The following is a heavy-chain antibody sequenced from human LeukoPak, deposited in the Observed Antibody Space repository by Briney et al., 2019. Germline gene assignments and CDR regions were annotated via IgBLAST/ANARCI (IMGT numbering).Heavy chain of an antibody. J-gene: IGHJ4*02. Sequence: SETLSLTCTVSGGSISSYYWSWIRQPPGKGLEWIGYIYYSGSTNYNPSLKSRVTISVDTSKNQFSLKLSSVTAADTAVYYCARVKGNYYDSSGYLYYFDYWGQGTLVTVSS. D-gene: IGHD3-22*01. CDR3: ARVKGNYYDSSGYLYYFDY. V-gene: IGHV4-59*01. CDR1: GGSISSYY. CDR2: IYYSGST.